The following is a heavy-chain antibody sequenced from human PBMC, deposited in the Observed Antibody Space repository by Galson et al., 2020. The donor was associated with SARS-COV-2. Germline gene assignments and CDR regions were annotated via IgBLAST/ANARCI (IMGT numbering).Heavy chain of an antibody. CDR3: AKPHTSVVVAATLAFDI. J-gene: IGHJ3*02. V-gene: IGHV3-23*01. D-gene: IGHD2-15*01. CDR1: GFTFSSYA. Sequence: GGSLRLSCAASGFTFSSYAMSWVRQAPGKGLEWVSAISGSGGSTYYADSVKGRFTISRDNSKNTLYLQMNSLRAEDTAVYYCAKPHTSVVVAATLAFDIWGQGTMVTVSS. CDR2: ISGSGGST.